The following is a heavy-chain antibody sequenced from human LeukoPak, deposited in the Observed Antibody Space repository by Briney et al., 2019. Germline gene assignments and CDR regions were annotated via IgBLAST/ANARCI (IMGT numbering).Heavy chain of an antibody. CDR3: ARAPSEIGGYYPEYFRH. D-gene: IGHD3-22*01. CDR1: GFTFSRYW. CDR2: IKGDGNT. V-gene: IGHV3-74*01. Sequence: GGFLRLSCAASGFTFSRYWMLWVRQAPGKGLVWVSRIKGDGNTNYADSVKGRFTISRDNAKNTVSLQMNSLRAEDTGVYYCARAPSEIGGYYPEYFRHWGQGTLVTVSS. J-gene: IGHJ1*01.